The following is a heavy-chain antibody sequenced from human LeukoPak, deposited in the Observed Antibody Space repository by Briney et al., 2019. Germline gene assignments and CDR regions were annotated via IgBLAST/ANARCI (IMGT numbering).Heavy chain of an antibody. J-gene: IGHJ4*02. V-gene: IGHV3-7*01. CDR1: GFAFSSYT. D-gene: IGHD3-3*01. CDR2: IKPDGSAK. Sequence: GGSLRLSCSASGFAFSSYTMNWVRQAPGQGLEWVANIKPDGSAKYCVDSVKGRFTNSRDNAKNSLYLQMNSLRVEDTAVYYCARGPGFLTDYWGQGTLVTVSS. CDR3: ARGPGFLTDY.